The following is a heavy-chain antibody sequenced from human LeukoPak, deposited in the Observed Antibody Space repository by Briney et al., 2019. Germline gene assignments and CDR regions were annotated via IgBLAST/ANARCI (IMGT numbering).Heavy chain of an antibody. V-gene: IGHV3-23*01. CDR3: ARAMMVVSNLWGVYDY. CDR1: GFTFSSYT. J-gene: IGHJ4*02. D-gene: IGHD3-22*01. CDR2: LSGSSGSV. Sequence: GGSLRLSCKASGFTFSSYTVNWVRQAPGKGLEWVSGLSGSSGSVFYADSVKGRFTISRDNSKNTPYLQMDSLRAEDTAVYYCARAMMVVSNLWGVYDYWGQGTLVTVSS.